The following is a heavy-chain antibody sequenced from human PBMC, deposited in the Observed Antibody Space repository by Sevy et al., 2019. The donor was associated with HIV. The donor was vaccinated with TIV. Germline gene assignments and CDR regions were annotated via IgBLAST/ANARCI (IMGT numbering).Heavy chain of an antibody. J-gene: IGHJ4*02. CDR2: IYYSGST. CDR1: GGSISSYY. D-gene: IGHD2-2*01. V-gene: IGHV4-59*12. Sequence: SETLSLTCTVSGGSISSYYWSWIRQPPGKGLEWIGHIYYSGSTNYNPSLKSRVTISVDTSKNQFSLKLSSVTAADTAVYYCALQGGYCSSTSCFDFDYWGQGTLVTVSS. CDR3: ALQGGYCSSTSCFDFDY.